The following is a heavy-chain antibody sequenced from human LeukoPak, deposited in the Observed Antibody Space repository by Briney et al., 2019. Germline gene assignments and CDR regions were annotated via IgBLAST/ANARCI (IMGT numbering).Heavy chain of an antibody. Sequence: PGGSLRLSSAASGFTFSSYWMNWVRQAPGKGLEWVANIKEDGSEKYYVDSVKGRFTISRDNAKNSLYLQMNSLRAEDTAVYYCARGGSSSSGNFDYWGQGTLVAVSS. CDR3: ARGGSSSSGNFDY. CDR2: IKEDGSEK. D-gene: IGHD6-6*01. V-gene: IGHV3-7*02. CDR1: GFTFSSYW. J-gene: IGHJ4*02.